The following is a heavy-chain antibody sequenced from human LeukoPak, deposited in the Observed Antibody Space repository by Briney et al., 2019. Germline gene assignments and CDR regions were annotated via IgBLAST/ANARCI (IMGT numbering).Heavy chain of an antibody. Sequence: SETLFLTCTVSVYSISSGYYWGWIRQPPGKGLEWIGSIHHSGSTYYNPSLKSRVTISVDTSKNQFSLKLSSVTAADTAVYYCARDPGYYFDYWGQGTLVTVSS. J-gene: IGHJ4*02. CDR1: VYSISSGYY. V-gene: IGHV4-38-2*02. CDR2: IHHSGST. CDR3: ARDPGYYFDY. D-gene: IGHD3-10*01.